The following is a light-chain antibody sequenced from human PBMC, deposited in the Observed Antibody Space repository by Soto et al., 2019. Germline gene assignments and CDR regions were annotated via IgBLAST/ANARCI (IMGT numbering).Light chain of an antibody. CDR3: QQNGRAPPWT. CDR1: QSVSSY. CDR2: DAS. J-gene: IGKJ1*01. V-gene: IGKV3-11*01. Sequence: IVLTQSPTAVSLSPRDRPTLSCRASQSVSSYLAWYQQKPGQAPRLLIYDASNRATGIPARFSGSGSGTDFTLTISSLEPEDFAVYYCQQNGRAPPWTFGQGAKVDIK.